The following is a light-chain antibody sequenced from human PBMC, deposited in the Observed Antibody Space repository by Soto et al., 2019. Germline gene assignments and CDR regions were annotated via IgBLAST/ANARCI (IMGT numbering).Light chain of an antibody. V-gene: IGKV3-20*01. J-gene: IGKJ1*01. CDR1: QSY. Sequence: EIVLTQSPDTLSLSPGERATLSCRASQSYLAWYQQKPGQAPRLLIYGASSRATGIPDRFSGSGSGTDFTLTISRLEPEDFAVYYCQQYDDSPPWTFGQGTRVEI. CDR2: GAS. CDR3: QQYDDSPPWT.